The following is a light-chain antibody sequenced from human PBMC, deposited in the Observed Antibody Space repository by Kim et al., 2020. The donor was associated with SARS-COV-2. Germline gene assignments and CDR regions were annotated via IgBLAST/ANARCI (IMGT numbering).Light chain of an antibody. J-gene: IGLJ2*01. V-gene: IGLV3-1*01. CDR2: QDS. CDR3: QAWDSSTAVV. Sequence: VSPGQTASLPCSGNTLGNKYTSWYQQKPGQSPVLVMYQDSKRPSGIPERFSGSSSGNTATLTISGTQAMDEADYYCQAWDSSTAVVFGGGTQLTVL. CDR1: TLGNKY.